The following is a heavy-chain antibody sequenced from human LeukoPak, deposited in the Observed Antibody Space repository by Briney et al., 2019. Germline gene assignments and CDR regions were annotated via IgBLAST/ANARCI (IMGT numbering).Heavy chain of an antibody. J-gene: IGHJ4*02. CDR2: IRGSDGST. V-gene: IGHV3-23*01. D-gene: IGHD4-17*01. Sequence: GGSLRLSCAASGFPFSTYTMSWVRQAPGKGLEWVSSIRGSDGSTYYADSVKGRFAISRDNSKNTLYLQMNSLRAEDTAVYYCAKDVYGDYGGLDYWGQGTLVTVSS. CDR1: GFPFSTYT. CDR3: AKDVYGDYGGLDY.